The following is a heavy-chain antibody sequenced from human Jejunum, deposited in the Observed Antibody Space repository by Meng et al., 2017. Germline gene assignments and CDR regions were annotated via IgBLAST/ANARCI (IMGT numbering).Heavy chain of an antibody. Sequence: GESLKISCAASGFIFSNYWMTWVRQAPGKGLEWVACTNQDGSHKYSVDSVKGRFTIFRDNAKNSLYLQMSSLRAEDTAVYYGATVGDGYIYEARGSWGQGTLVTVSS. CDR2: TNQDGSHK. CDR3: ATVGDGYIYEARGS. J-gene: IGHJ5*02. V-gene: IGHV3-7*01. CDR1: GFIFSNYW. D-gene: IGHD5-18*01.